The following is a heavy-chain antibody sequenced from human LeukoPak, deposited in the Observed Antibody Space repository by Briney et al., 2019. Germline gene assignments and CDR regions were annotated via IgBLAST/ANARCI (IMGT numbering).Heavy chain of an antibody. CDR2: ISYDGSNK. D-gene: IGHD5-24*01. CDR3: ARASLDNNWFDP. Sequence: QPGRSLRLSCAASGFTFSSYAMHWVRQAPGKGLEWVAVISYDGSNKYYADSVKGRFTISRDNSKNTLYPQMNSLRAEDTAVYYCARASLDNNWFDPWGQGTLVTVSS. CDR1: GFTFSSYA. V-gene: IGHV3-30-3*01. J-gene: IGHJ5*02.